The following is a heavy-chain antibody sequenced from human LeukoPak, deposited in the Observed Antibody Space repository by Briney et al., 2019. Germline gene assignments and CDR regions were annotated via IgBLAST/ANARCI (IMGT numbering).Heavy chain of an antibody. V-gene: IGHV4-39*07. CDR1: GVSISSSNSY. J-gene: IGHJ4*02. CDR2: IYHSGST. D-gene: IGHD4-23*01. CDR3: ARGPDYGGNSNYFDY. Sequence: SETLSLTCTVSGVSISSSNSYWGWIRQPPGKGLEWIGEIYHSGSTNYNPSLKSRVTISVDKSKNQFSLKLSSVTAADTAVYYCARGPDYGGNSNYFDYWGQGTLVTVSS.